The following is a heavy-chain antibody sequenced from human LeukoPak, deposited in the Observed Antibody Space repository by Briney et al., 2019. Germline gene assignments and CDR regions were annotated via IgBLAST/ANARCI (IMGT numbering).Heavy chain of an antibody. CDR2: ISAYNGNT. V-gene: IGHV1-18*01. Sequence: ASVKVSXKASGYTFTSYGISWVRQAPGQGLEWMGWISAYNGNTNYAQKLQGRVTMTTDTSTSTAYMELRSLRSDDTAVYYCARDRHITIFGVALPGWFDPWGQGTLVTVSS. J-gene: IGHJ5*02. D-gene: IGHD3-3*01. CDR1: GYTFTSYG. CDR3: ARDRHITIFGVALPGWFDP.